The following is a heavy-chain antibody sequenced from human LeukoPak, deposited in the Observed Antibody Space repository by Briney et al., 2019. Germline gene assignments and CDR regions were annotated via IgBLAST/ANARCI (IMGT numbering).Heavy chain of an antibody. V-gene: IGHV3-74*01. D-gene: IGHD2-8*01. Sequence: GGSLRLSCAGSGFTLSNYWIHWVRQVPGKGLVWVSRINSDGTSRIYADSVKGRFTISRDNAKNTLYLQMNSLRAEDTAVYYCAREVMAKRRAFDIWGQGTVSPSLQ. J-gene: IGHJ3*02. CDR3: AREVMAKRRAFDI. CDR2: INSDGTSR. CDR1: GFTLSNYW.